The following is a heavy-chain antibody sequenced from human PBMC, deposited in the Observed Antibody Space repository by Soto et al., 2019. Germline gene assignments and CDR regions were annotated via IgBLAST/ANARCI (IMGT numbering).Heavy chain of an antibody. J-gene: IGHJ4*02. V-gene: IGHV4-31*03. CDR3: ARVEVVITRGALDY. D-gene: IGHD2-15*01. CDR2: IYYSGST. Sequence: SETLSLTCTVSGGSIISGDYYWSWIRQHPGKGLEWIGYIYYSGSTYYNPSLKSRVHISVDTSKKHFSLRLSSVTAADTAVYYCARVEVVITRGALDYWGPGTLVTVSS. CDR1: GGSIISGDYY.